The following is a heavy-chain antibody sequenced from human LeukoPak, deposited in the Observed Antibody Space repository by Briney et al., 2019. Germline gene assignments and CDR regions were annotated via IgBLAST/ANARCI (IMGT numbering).Heavy chain of an antibody. CDR3: ARVHDYGDSDFDY. Sequence: ASVKVSCKASGYTFTSYGISWVRQAPGQGLEWMGWINPNSGGTNYAQKFQGWVTMTRDTSISTAYMELSRLRSDDTAVYYCARVHDYGDSDFDYWGQGTLVTVSS. J-gene: IGHJ4*02. CDR2: INPNSGGT. CDR1: GYTFTSYG. D-gene: IGHD4-17*01. V-gene: IGHV1-2*04.